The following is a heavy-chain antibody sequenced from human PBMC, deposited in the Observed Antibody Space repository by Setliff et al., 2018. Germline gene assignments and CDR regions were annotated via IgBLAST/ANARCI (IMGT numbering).Heavy chain of an antibody. Sequence: SETLSLTCPVSGGSISSYYWSWIRQPAGKGLEWIGHIYIGGSANYNPSLKSRVTMSIDTSKNQFSLKVSSVTAADTAVYYCARSFSRREKFLLDYWGQGALVTVSS. CDR3: ARSFSRREKFLLDY. CDR2: IYIGGSA. CDR1: GGSISSYY. J-gene: IGHJ4*02. V-gene: IGHV4-4*07.